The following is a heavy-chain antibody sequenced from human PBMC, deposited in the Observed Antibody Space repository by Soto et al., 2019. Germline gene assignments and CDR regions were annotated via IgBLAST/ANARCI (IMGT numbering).Heavy chain of an antibody. J-gene: IGHJ3*02. CDR1: GGSVNSGNDY. V-gene: IGHV4-34*01. CDR3: ARVERGTATTVVAAFDI. Sequence: QVQLQQGGAGLLKPSEPLSLTCAVLGGSVNSGNDYWSWIRQPPGKGLEWIGEMSHSGGTHFNPSRKSRVTISVDTSKNQFSLKMSSVTAADTALYYCARVERGTATTVVAAFDIWGPGTMVPVSS. CDR2: MSHSGGT. D-gene: IGHD1-1*01.